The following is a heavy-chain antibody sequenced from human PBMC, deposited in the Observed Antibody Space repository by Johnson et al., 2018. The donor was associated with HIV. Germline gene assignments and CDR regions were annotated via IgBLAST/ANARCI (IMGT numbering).Heavy chain of an antibody. CDR3: ARRVGWMDSFDI. D-gene: IGHD2-2*03. CDR1: GFTFSNYG. Sequence: QVQLVESGGGVVQPGRSLRLSCAASGFTFSNYGMHWVRQAPGKGLEWVAVMWYDGSNKYYADSVKGRFTISRDNSKNTLYLQMNSLRAEDTAVYYCARRVGWMDSFDIWGQGTMVAVSS. V-gene: IGHV3-33*01. CDR2: MWYDGSNK. J-gene: IGHJ3*02.